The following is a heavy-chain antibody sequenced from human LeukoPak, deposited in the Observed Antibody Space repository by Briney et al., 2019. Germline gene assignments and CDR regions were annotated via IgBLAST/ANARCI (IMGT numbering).Heavy chain of an antibody. J-gene: IGHJ6*02. CDR1: GDSISNSY. Sequence: SETLSLTCTVSGDSISNSYWSWIRQPPGKGPEWIGYVYYSGSTNYNPSLKSRLTISLDTSWSQFSLKLTSVTAADTAVYYCARLRPLERVSSYYYHAMDVWGQGTTVTVSS. D-gene: IGHD3-3*01. CDR3: ARLRPLERVSSYYYHAMDV. V-gene: IGHV4-59*08. CDR2: VYYSGST.